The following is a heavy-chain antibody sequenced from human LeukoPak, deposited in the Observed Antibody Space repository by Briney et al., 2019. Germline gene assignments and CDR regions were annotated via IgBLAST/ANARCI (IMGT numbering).Heavy chain of an antibody. D-gene: IGHD3-10*01. CDR1: GGTFSNYA. CDR3: ARADYYGSGNYRYYYYMDV. J-gene: IGHJ6*03. CDR2: IIPIFGTA. V-gene: IGHV1-69*05. Sequence: SVKVSRKASGGTFSNYAISWVRQAPGQGLEWMGGIIPIFGTANYAQNFQGRVTITTDESTSTAYMDLSSLRSEDTAVYYCARADYYGSGNYRYYYYMDVWGKGTTVTVSS.